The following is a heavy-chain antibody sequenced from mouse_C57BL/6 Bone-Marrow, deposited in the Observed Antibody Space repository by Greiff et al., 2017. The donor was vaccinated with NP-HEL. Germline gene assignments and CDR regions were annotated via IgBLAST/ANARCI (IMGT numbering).Heavy chain of an antibody. J-gene: IGHJ1*03. CDR2: IYPGGGYT. V-gene: IGHV1-63*01. D-gene: IGHD2-3*01. CDR3: ARRWLLRYFDV. Sequence: VQLQQSGAELVRPGTSVKMSCKASGYTFTNYWIGWAKQRPGHGLEWIGDIYPGGGYTNYNEKFKGEATLTADKSSSTAYMQFSSLTSEDSAIYYCARRWLLRYFDVWGTGTTVTVSS. CDR1: GYTFTNYW.